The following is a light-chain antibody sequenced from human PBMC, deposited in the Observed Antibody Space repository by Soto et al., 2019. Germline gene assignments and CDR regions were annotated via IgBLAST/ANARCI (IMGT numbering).Light chain of an antibody. CDR1: QGIRND. Sequence: IQMTQSPSSLSASVGDSVTITCRASQGIRNDLGWYQQKPGTAPKLLIYDASRLESGIPSRFSASASATDFSLTISGLQPEDFAIYYCLQNHDYPWTFGQGTKVELK. CDR3: LQNHDYPWT. J-gene: IGKJ1*01. V-gene: IGKV1-6*01. CDR2: DAS.